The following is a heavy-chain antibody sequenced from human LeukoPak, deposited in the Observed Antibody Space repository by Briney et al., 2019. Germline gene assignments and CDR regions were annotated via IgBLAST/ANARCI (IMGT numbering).Heavy chain of an antibody. Sequence: SETLSLTCTVSGVSISSSSYYWGWIRQPPGKGLEWIGSIYYSGSTYYNPSLKSRVTISVDTSKNQFSLKLSSVTAADTAVYYCASGYYDSPRRGWFDPWGQGTLVTVSS. D-gene: IGHD3-22*01. CDR3: ASGYYDSPRRGWFDP. CDR2: IYYSGST. CDR1: GVSISSSSYY. V-gene: IGHV4-39*01. J-gene: IGHJ5*02.